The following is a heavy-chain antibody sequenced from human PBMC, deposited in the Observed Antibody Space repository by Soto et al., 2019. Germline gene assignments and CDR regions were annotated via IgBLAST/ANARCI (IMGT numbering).Heavy chain of an antibody. Sequence: QITLKESGPTLVKPTQTLTLTCTFSGFSLSTSGVGVGWIRQPPGKALEWLALIYWDDDKRYSPSLKSRHTITKETSKNQVVLTMTSMDPVDTATYYCAHSRIAAAGNWFGPWGQGTLVTLSS. V-gene: IGHV2-5*02. CDR2: IYWDDDK. CDR3: AHSRIAAAGNWFGP. J-gene: IGHJ5*02. D-gene: IGHD6-13*01. CDR1: GFSLSTSGVG.